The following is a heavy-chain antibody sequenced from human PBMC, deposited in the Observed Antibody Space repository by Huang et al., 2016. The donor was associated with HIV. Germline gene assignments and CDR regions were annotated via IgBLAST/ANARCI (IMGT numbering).Heavy chain of an antibody. Sequence: VQVLEPGGGLVQPGGSLRLACAASGFSFSDFAVNWARQAPGKGLEWVSTITASGISTYYADSVTGRFTISRDNSNNALFLQMSSLTAADTAVYYFAKLFSSGPMNAMDVWGQGTTVTVSS. CDR3: AKLFSSGPMNAMDV. CDR1: GFSFSDFA. CDR2: ITASGIST. J-gene: IGHJ6*02. V-gene: IGHV3-23*01. D-gene: IGHD6-19*01.